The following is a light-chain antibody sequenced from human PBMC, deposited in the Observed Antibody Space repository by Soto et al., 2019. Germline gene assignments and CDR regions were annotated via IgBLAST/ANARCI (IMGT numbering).Light chain of an antibody. V-gene: IGKV3-20*01. CDR3: QQHGSSPRT. Sequence: EILLTQSPGTLSLSPGERATLSCRASQSVSGMYLAWYQQKPGQAPRLLISGTSSRATGIPDRFSGSGSGTDFTLTISRLEPEDFAVYYCQQHGSSPRTFGQGTKVDIK. CDR2: GTS. J-gene: IGKJ1*01. CDR1: QSVSGMY.